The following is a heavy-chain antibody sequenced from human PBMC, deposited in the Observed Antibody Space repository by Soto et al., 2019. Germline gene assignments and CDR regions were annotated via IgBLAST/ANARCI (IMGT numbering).Heavy chain of an antibody. D-gene: IGHD4-17*01. J-gene: IGHJ3*02. V-gene: IGHV4-59*08. CDR2: IYYSGST. Sequence: QVQLQESGPGLVKPSETLSLTCTVSGGSISSYYWSWIRQPPGKGLEWIGYIYYSGSTNYNPSLKSRVTISVDTSKNQFSLKLSSVTAADTAVYYCARWLEYGDYADAFDIWGQGTMVTVYS. CDR3: ARWLEYGDYADAFDI. CDR1: GGSISSYY.